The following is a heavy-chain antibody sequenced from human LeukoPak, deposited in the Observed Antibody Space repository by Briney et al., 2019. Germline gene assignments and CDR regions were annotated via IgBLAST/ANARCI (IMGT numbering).Heavy chain of an antibody. CDR2: IDPGDSDT. Sequence: GESLKISCKASGYNFTNYWIVWVRQMPGEGLEWMGIIDPGDSDTMYNPSLQGQVTISADKSLSTANLQWSSLKASDTAMYYCARLDDSSGYYQDAFDIWGQGTVVTVSS. D-gene: IGHD3-22*01. J-gene: IGHJ3*02. V-gene: IGHV5-51*01. CDR3: ARLDDSSGYYQDAFDI. CDR1: GYNFTNYW.